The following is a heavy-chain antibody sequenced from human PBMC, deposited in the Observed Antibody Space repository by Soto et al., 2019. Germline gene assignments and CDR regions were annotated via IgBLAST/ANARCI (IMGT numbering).Heavy chain of an antibody. D-gene: IGHD3-3*01. J-gene: IGHJ4*02. CDR2: ISYDGSYK. Sequence: GGSLRLSCAASGFTFSSYGMHWVRQAPGKGLEWVALISYDGSYKYYADSVQGRFTISRVNSKNTLYLQMDSLYTGDTAVYYCGRDLATIFGGAYWGQGTLVTVSS. CDR1: GFTFSSYG. CDR3: GRDLATIFGGAY. V-gene: IGHV3-30*03.